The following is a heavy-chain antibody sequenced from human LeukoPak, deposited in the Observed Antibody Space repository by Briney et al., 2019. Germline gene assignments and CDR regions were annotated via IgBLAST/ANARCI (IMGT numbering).Heavy chain of an antibody. CDR1: GFTLSSYS. CDR2: ISSSSSYI. D-gene: IGHD4-17*01. CDR3: ARDVSDYGDYLYFDY. J-gene: IGHJ4*02. Sequence: GGSLRLSCAASGFTLSSYSMNWVRQAPGKGLEWVSSISSSSSYIYYADSVKGRFTISRDNAKNSLYLQMNSLRAEDTAVYYCARDVSDYGDYLYFDYWGQGTLVTVSS. V-gene: IGHV3-21*01.